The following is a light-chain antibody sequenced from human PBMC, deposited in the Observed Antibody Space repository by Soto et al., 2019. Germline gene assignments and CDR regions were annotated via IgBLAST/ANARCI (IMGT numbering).Light chain of an antibody. V-gene: IGLV7-46*01. Sequence: QAVVTQEPSLTVSPGGTVTLTCGSSTRAVTSGHYPYWFQQKPGQAPRTLIYDTNNKQSWTPARFSGSLLGGKAALTLSGAQPEDEAEYYCLLSYSGARAGVFGGGTKLTVL. CDR3: LLSYSGARAGV. J-gene: IGLJ3*02. CDR1: TRAVTSGHY. CDR2: DTN.